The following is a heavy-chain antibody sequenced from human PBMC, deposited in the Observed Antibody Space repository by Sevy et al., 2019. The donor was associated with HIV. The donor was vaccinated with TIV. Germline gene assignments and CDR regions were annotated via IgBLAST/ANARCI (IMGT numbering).Heavy chain of an antibody. CDR2: IYYSGST. CDR3: ARESIAAAGDFDY. CDR1: GGSISNYY. J-gene: IGHJ4*02. D-gene: IGHD6-13*01. Sequence: SETLSLTCSVSGGSISNYYWSWIRQPPGKGLEWIGYIYYSGSTNYNTSLKSRVTISVDTSKNQFSLKLSSVTAADTAVYYCARESIAAAGDFDYWGQGTLVTVSS. V-gene: IGHV4-59*01.